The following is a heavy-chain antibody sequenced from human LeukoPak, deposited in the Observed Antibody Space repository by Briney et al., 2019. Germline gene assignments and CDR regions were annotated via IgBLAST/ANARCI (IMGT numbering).Heavy chain of an antibody. CDR3: ARLMDTAMVPWYFDL. D-gene: IGHD5-18*01. CDR2: ISSSGST. Sequence: TPSETLSLTCTVSGDSISSGDYYWSWIRQPAGKGLEWIGRISSSGSTNYNPSLKSRVTISVDTSKNQFSLKLSSVTAADTAVYYCARLMDTAMVPWYFDLWGRGTLVTVSS. CDR1: GDSISSGDYY. V-gene: IGHV4-61*02. J-gene: IGHJ2*01.